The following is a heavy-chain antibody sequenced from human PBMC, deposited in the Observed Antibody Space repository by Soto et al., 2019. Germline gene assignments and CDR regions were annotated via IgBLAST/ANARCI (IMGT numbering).Heavy chain of an antibody. CDR1: GFTFSSYS. Sequence: GGSLRLSCAASGFTFSSYSMNWVRQAPGKGLEWVSSISSSSYIYYADSVKGRFTISRDNAKNSLYLQMNSLRAEDTAVYYCASPGRMAAFDYWGQGTLVTVSS. D-gene: IGHD2-8*01. CDR2: ISSSSYI. J-gene: IGHJ4*02. V-gene: IGHV3-21*01. CDR3: ASPGRMAAFDY.